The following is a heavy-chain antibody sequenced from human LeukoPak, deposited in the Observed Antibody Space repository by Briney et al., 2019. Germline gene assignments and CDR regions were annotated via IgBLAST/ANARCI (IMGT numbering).Heavy chain of an antibody. CDR1: AFTFSRYG. D-gene: IGHD3-16*01. J-gene: IGHJ6*03. CDR2: IRYDGSNK. V-gene: IGHV3-30*02. CDR3: ARDDPFYHYMDV. Sequence: GGSLRLSCAASAFTFSRYGMHWVRQAPGKGLEWVAFIRYDGSNKYYADSVKGRFTISRDNTRNSLYLQMNSLTADDMAVYYCARDDPFYHYMDVWGKGTTVTVSS.